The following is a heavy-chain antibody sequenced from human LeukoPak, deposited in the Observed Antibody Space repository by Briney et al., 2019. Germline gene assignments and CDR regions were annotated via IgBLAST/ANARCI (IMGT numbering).Heavy chain of an antibody. CDR1: GGSFSGYY. D-gene: IGHD2-15*01. Sequence: PSETLSLTCAVYGGSFSGYYWSWIRQPPGKGLEWIGEINHSGSTNYNPSLKSRVTISVDTSKSQFSLKLSSVTAADTAVYYCARGLPGVGSPFDYWGQGTLVTVSS. CDR2: INHSGST. J-gene: IGHJ4*02. V-gene: IGHV4-34*01. CDR3: ARGLPGVGSPFDY.